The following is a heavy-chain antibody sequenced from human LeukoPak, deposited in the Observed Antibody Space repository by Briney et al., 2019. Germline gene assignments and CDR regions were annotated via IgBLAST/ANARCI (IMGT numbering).Heavy chain of an antibody. CDR2: INPNSGGT. J-gene: IGHJ3*02. CDR1: GYTFTGYY. CDR3: ATDLAPIGRAFDI. V-gene: IGHV1-2*02. Sequence: GASVKVSCKASGYTFTGYYMHWVRQAPGQGLEWMGWINPNSGGTNYAQKFQGRVTMTEDTSTDTAYMELGSLRSEDTAVYYCATDLAPIGRAFDIWGQGTMVTVSS. D-gene: IGHD3-16*01.